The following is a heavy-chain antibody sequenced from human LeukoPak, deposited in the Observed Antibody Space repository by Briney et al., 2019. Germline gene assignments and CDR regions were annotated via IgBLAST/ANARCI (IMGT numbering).Heavy chain of an antibody. D-gene: IGHD3-10*01. Sequence: GASVKVSCKASGYTFTSYDINWVRQAPGQGLEWMGWMNPNSGNTGYAQKFQSRVTLTRNTSISTAYMELSSVRSEDTTVYDCERGPHVVQGTIGWFISWCYMYVCGKGNGVPVSS. J-gene: IGHJ6*03. CDR2: MNPNSGNT. CDR1: GYTFTSYD. CDR3: ERGPHVVQGTIGWFISWCYMYV. V-gene: IGHV1-8*01.